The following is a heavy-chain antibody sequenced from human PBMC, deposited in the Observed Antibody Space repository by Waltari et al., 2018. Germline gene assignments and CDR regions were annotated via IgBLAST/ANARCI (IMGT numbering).Heavy chain of an antibody. CDR2: IIPIFGTA. D-gene: IGHD3-3*01. CDR1: GGTFSSYA. CDR3: ASNGITIFGVVTLPTIADAFDI. V-gene: IGHV1-69*05. Sequence: QVQLVQSGAEVKKPGSSVKVSCKASGGTFSSYAISWVRQAPGQGLEWMGGIIPIFGTANYAQKFQGRVTITTDESTSTAYMELSSLRSEDTAVYYCASNGITIFGVVTLPTIADAFDIWGQGTMVTVSS. J-gene: IGHJ3*02.